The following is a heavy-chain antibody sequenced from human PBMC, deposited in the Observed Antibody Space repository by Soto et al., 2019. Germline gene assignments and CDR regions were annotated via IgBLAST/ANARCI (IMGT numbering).Heavy chain of an antibody. CDR2: ISGSGGST. J-gene: IGHJ6*03. V-gene: IGHV3-23*01. D-gene: IGHD4-17*01. CDR1: GFTFSSYA. Sequence: GGSLRLSCAASGFTFSSYAMSWVRQAPGKGLEWVSAISGSGGSTYYADSVKGRFTISRDNSKNTLYLQMNSLRAEDTAVYYCAKVVGPPGAGENDYGDPRARYYYYYMDVWGKGTTVTVSS. CDR3: AKVVGPPGAGENDYGDPRARYYYYYMDV.